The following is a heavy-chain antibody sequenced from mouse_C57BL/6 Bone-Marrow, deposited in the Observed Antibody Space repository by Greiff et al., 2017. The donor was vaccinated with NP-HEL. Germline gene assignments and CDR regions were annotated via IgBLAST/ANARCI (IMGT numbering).Heavy chain of an antibody. J-gene: IGHJ1*03. Sequence: NYNEKFKSKATLTVDKSSSTAYMQLSSLTSEDSAVYYCASFYPHWYFDVWGTGTTVTVSS. V-gene: IGHV1-64*01. CDR3: ASFYPHWYFDV.